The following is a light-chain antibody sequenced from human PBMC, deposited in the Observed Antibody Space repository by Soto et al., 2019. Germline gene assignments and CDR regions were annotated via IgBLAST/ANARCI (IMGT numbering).Light chain of an antibody. V-gene: IGKV1-6*01. CDR1: QGSRND. Sequence: IQMTQSPSSLSTSVGDRGTIRCRASQGSRNDLGWYQQKPGKAPKRLIYAASSLQSGVPSRFSGSGSGTEFTLTIRSLQPEHFASHYCRHAYKYPRAFRGGTKVDIK. CDR2: AAS. CDR3: RHAYKYPRA. J-gene: IGKJ4*01.